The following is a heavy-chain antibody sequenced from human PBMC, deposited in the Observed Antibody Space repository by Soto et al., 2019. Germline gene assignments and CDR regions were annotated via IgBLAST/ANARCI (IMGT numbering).Heavy chain of an antibody. CDR3: AHAQYYYDSSGYLDY. CDR2: IYWNDDK. D-gene: IGHD3-22*01. J-gene: IGHJ4*02. CDR1: GFSLSTSGVG. Sequence: SGPTRVNPTQTLTLTCTFSGFSLSTSGVGVGWIRQPPGKALEWLALIYWNDDKRYSPSLKSRLTITKDTSKNQVVLTMTNMDPVDTATYYCAHAQYYYDSSGYLDYWGQGTLVTXSS. V-gene: IGHV2-5*01.